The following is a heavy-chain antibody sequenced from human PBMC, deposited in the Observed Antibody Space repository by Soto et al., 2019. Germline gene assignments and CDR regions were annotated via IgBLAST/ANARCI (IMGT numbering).Heavy chain of an antibody. Sequence: QLQLQESGSGLVKPSQTLSLTCAVSGGSISSGGYSWSWIRQPPGKGLEWIGYIYHSGSTYYNPSLKSRVTISVHRTKNQFSLKLCSVTAAATAVYYCARVGADYDRSGYYSRPFDSWGQGTLVTVSS. J-gene: IGHJ5*01. D-gene: IGHD3-22*01. CDR3: ARVGADYDRSGYYSRPFDS. CDR1: GGSISSGGYS. CDR2: IYHSGST. V-gene: IGHV4-30-2*01.